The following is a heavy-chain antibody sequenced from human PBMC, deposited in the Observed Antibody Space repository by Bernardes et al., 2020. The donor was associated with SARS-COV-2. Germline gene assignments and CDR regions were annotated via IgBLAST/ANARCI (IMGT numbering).Heavy chain of an antibody. Sequence: TLSLTCTVSGGSISSRSYYWGLIRQPPGKGLEWIGSIYYSGSTFYNPSLTSRVTISVDTSKNQFSLKLSSVTDADTAVYYCARQYATERTTLFGVVTLALDAFNIWGQGTMVTVSS. V-gene: IGHV4-39*01. D-gene: IGHD3-3*01. CDR3: ARQYATERTTLFGVVTLALDAFNI. CDR1: GGSISSRSYY. CDR2: IYYSGST. J-gene: IGHJ3*02.